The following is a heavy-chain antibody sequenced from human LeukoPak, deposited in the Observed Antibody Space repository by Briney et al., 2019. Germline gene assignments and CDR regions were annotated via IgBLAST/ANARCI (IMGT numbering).Heavy chain of an antibody. CDR3: ARQKCTSASCLTKNAFDI. CDR1: GGSISSGDYY. J-gene: IGHJ3*02. CDR2: IYYSGST. D-gene: IGHD2-2*01. Sequence: PSQTLSLTCTVSGGSISSGDYYWSCIRQPPGKGLEWIGYIYYSGSTYYNPSLESRVTISVDTSKNQFSLDLSSVTAADTAVYYCARQKCTSASCLTKNAFDIWGQGTMVTVSS. V-gene: IGHV4-30-4*01.